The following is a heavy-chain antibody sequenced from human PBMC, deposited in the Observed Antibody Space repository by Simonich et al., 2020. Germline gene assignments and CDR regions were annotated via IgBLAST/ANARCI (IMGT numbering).Heavy chain of an antibody. CDR2: ISSSGSII. CDR1: GFTFCSYE. CDR3: ARDFRLQLVEIGTYYYYGMDV. D-gene: IGHD6-6*01. V-gene: IGHV3-48*03. Sequence: EVQLVESGGGLVQPGGSLRLSCAASGFTFCSYEMNWVRQAPGKGIEWVSYISSSGSIIYYADSVKGRFTISRDNAKNSLYLQMNSLRAEDTAVYYCARDFRLQLVEIGTYYYYGMDVWGQGTTVTVSS. J-gene: IGHJ6*02.